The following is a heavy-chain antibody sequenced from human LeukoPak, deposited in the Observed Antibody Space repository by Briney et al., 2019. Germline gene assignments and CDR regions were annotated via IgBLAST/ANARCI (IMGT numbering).Heavy chain of an antibody. CDR1: GFSFSSYT. V-gene: IGHV3-21*01. CDR2: ITSSSSYI. Sequence: GFSLRLSCAASGFSFSSYTLYWLRLAPGNGLEGFSSITSSSSYIYYADSVKGRFTISRDNAKNSLYLQMNSLRAEDTAVYFCARDLNYDYIWGSYRPDYFDCWGQGTLVTVSS. CDR3: ARDLNYDYIWGSYRPDYFDC. J-gene: IGHJ4*02. D-gene: IGHD3-16*02.